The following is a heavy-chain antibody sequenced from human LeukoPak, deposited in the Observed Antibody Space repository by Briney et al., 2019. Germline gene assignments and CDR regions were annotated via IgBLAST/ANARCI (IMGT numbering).Heavy chain of an antibody. CDR2: LYSGGGT. D-gene: IGHD3-10*01. V-gene: IGHV3-53*01. CDR1: GFIVSSNY. CDR3: TFGDYYGSGSQYTPFDY. J-gene: IGHJ4*02. Sequence: GGSLRLSCAASGFIVSSNYMSWVRQAPGKGLEWVSVLYSGGGTYYADSVKGRFTISRDDSKNTLYLQMNSLKTEDTAVYYCTFGDYYGSGSQYTPFDYWGQGTLVTVSS.